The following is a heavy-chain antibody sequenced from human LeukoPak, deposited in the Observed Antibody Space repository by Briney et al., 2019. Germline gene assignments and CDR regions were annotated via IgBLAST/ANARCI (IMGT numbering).Heavy chain of an antibody. V-gene: IGHV3-11*01. CDR2: ISSSGSTI. D-gene: IGHD4-17*01. CDR3: ARDRYGGNSAVDY. J-gene: IGHJ4*02. CDR1: GFTFSDYY. Sequence: GGSLRLSYAASGFTFSDYYMSWIRQAPGKGLEWVSYISSSGSTIYYADSVKGRFTISRDNAKNSLYLQMNSLRAEDTAVYYCARDRYGGNSAVDYWGQGTLVTVSS.